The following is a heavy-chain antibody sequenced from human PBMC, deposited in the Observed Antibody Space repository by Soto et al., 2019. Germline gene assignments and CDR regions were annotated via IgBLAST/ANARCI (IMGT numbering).Heavy chain of an antibody. J-gene: IGHJ3*02. Sequence: ASVKVSCKASGYTFTSYAMHWVRQAPGQRLEWMGWINAGNGETIYAQKFQGRVTMTEDTSTDTAYMELSSLRSEDTAVYYCATLGYCSSTSCYDAFDIWGQGTMVTVSS. V-gene: IGHV1-3*01. CDR1: GYTFTSYA. CDR2: INAGNGET. D-gene: IGHD2-2*01. CDR3: ATLGYCSSTSCYDAFDI.